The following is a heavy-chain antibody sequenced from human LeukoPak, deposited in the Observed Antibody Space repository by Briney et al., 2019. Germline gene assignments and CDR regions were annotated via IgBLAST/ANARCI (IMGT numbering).Heavy chain of an antibody. J-gene: IGHJ5*01. CDR3: ARIKYSWDSSYKGWFDS. CDR1: GYTFTDYW. D-gene: IGHD3-10*01. V-gene: IGHV5-51*01. CDR2: FNPVYSDV. Sequence: GESLKISCKASGYTFTDYWVAWLRQMPANRLEYMGVFNPVYSDVKYSPSLPHQVSISADKYITTAYLQWSSLDASDTAIYDSARIKYSWDSSYKGWFDSWGKGTLITVTS.